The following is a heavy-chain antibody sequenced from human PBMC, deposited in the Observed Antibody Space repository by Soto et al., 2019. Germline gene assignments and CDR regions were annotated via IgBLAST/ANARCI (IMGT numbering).Heavy chain of an antibody. J-gene: IGHJ4*02. D-gene: IGHD2-15*01. CDR3: TVLLVVVAASSVTAG. V-gene: IGHV3-30-3*01. CDR2: ISYDGSNK. CDR1: GFTFSSYA. Sequence: QVQLVESGGGVVQPGRSLRLSCAASGFTFSSYAMHWVRQAPGKGLEWVAVISYDGSNKYYADSVKGRFTISRDNSKNTLYLQMNSLRAEDTAVYYCTVLLVVVAASSVTAGWGQGTLVTVSS.